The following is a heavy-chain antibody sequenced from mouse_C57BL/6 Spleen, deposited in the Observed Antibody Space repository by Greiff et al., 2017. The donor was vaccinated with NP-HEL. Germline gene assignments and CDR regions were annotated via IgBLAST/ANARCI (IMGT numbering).Heavy chain of an antibody. CDR2: IYPGNSDT. D-gene: IGHD1-1*01. J-gene: IGHJ3*01. CDR1: GYTFTSYW. CDR3: TREVFTTVEGRFAY. Sequence: VQLQQSGTVLARPGASVKMSCKTSGYTFTSYWMHWVKQRPGQGLEWIGAIYPGNSDTSYNQKFKGKAKLTAVTTASTAYMELSSLTNEDSAVYYCTREVFTTVEGRFAYWGQGTLVTVSA. V-gene: IGHV1-5*01.